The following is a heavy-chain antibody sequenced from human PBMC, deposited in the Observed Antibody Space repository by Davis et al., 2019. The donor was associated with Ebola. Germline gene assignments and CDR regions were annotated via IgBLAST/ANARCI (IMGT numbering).Heavy chain of an antibody. CDR2: IYYTGST. Sequence: PSETLSLTCTVSGDSITGYYWSWIRQPPGKGLEWIAYIYYTGSTNYNPSLKSRVTISVDKSQNQLSLKLSSVTAADTAIYYCARDHHGFDSWGQGTLVTVSS. CDR3: ARDHHGFDS. J-gene: IGHJ5*01. CDR1: GDSITGYY. V-gene: IGHV4-59*01.